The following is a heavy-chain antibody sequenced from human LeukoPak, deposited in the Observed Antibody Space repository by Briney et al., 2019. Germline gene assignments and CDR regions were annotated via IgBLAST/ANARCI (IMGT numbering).Heavy chain of an antibody. CDR3: ARAHYDSSGYPPDAFDI. Sequence: PGGSLRLSCTPVGFSFDDYGVSWVRQAPGKGLEWVSSISSSSSYIYYADSVKGRFTISRDNAKNSLYLQMNSLRAEDTAVYYCARAHYDSSGYPPDAFDIWGQGIMVTVSS. D-gene: IGHD3-22*01. J-gene: IGHJ3*02. V-gene: IGHV3-21*01. CDR2: ISSSSSYI. CDR1: GFSFDDYG.